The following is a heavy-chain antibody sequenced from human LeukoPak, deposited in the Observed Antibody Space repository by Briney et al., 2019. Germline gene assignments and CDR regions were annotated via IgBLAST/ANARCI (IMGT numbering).Heavy chain of an antibody. CDR2: ISSSSSYI. Sequence: GGLRVSCAESGVTFSIYSRNGGREAPGGGVEWVSSISSSSSYIYYAASAKGRFTISRDNAKNSLYLQMNSLRAEDTAVYYCAPIAAADDTVWGKRTTVTVSS. CDR1: GVTFSIYS. D-gene: IGHD6-13*01. CDR3: APIAAADDTV. J-gene: IGHJ6*04. V-gene: IGHV3-21*01.